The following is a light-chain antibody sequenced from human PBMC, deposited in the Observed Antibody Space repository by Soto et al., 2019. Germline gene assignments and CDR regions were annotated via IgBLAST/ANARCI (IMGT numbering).Light chain of an antibody. CDR2: EGT. Sequence: QSVLTQPASVPGSPGQPMTISCIRTNSDVGGYNLVSWYQQHTAKAPKLLIYEGTQRPSGVSSRFSGSESGNTASLTISGLQAEDEADYYCCSYASSSSYVFGTGTKVTVL. CDR3: CSYASSSSYV. CDR1: NSDVGGYNL. V-gene: IGLV2-23*01. J-gene: IGLJ1*01.